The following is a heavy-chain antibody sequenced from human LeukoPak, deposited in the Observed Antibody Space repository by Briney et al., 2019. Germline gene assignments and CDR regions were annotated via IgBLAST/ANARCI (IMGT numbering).Heavy chain of an antibody. CDR1: VYTFTSYA. CDR2: INPSGGST. CDR3: ARVGQQWQIFWGRGGFDY. V-gene: IGHV1-46*01. Sequence: GASVKGSCKASVYTFTSYAMNWVRQAPGQGLEWMGIINPSGGSTSYAQKFQGRVTMTRDTSTSTVYMELSSLRSKDTAVYYCARVGQQWQIFWGRGGFDYWGQGTLVTVSS. J-gene: IGHJ4*02. D-gene: IGHD6-19*01.